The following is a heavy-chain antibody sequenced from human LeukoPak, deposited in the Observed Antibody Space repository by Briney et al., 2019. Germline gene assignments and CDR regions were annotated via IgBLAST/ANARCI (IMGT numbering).Heavy chain of an antibody. J-gene: IGHJ6*02. D-gene: IGHD3-3*01. V-gene: IGHV1-69*13. CDR2: IIPIFGTA. CDR1: GGTFSSYA. CDR3: ATGRSGYSNYYYYYGMDV. Sequence: VASVKVSCKASGGTFSSYAISWVRQAPGQGLEWMGGIIPIFGTANYAQKFQGRVTITADESTSTAYMELSSLRSEDTAVYYCATGRSGYSNYYYYYGMDVWGQGTTVTVSS.